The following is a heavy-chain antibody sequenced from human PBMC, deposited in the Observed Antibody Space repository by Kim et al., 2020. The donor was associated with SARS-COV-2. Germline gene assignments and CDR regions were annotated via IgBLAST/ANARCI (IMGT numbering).Heavy chain of an antibody. CDR3: AKDQYANNYLWDPFDI. D-gene: IGHD4-4*01. V-gene: IGHV3-23*01. J-gene: IGHJ3*02. Sequence: GGSLRLSCAASGFIFGNFAMSWVRQTPGKGLEWVSSIDGAGVGTNYAESVEGRFTISRDSSKNTLSLQMDSLRAEDTAVYYCAKDQYANNYLWDPFDIWGQGTMVTVSS. CDR2: IDGAGVGT. CDR1: GFIFGNFA.